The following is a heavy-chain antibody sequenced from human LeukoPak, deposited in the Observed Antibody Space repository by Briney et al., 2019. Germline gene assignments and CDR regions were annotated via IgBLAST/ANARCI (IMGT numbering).Heavy chain of an antibody. CDR1: GYTFTSYY. CDR2: INPSGGST. D-gene: IGHD3-10*01. CDR3: ARDYYYGSGSYSAYYYMDV. V-gene: IGHV1-46*01. Sequence: ASVKVSCKASGYTFTSYYMHWVRQAPGQGLEWMGIINPSGGSTSYAQKFQGRVTMTRDMSTSTVYMELSSLRSEDTAVYYCARDYYYGSGSYSAYYYMDVWGKGATVTVSS. J-gene: IGHJ6*03.